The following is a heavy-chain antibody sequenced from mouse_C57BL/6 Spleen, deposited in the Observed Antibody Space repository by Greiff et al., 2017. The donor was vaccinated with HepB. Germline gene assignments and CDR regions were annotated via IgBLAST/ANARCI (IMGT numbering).Heavy chain of an antibody. D-gene: IGHD1-1*01. CDR3: ARSGTTVYYAMDY. CDR1: GYSFTGYY. CDR2: IYPYNGVS. J-gene: IGHJ4*01. Sequence: VHVKQSGPELVKPGASVKISCKASGYSFTGYYMHWVKQSHGNILDWIGYIYPYNGVSSYNQKFKGKATLTVDKSSSTAYMELRSLTSEDSAVYYCARSGTTVYYAMDYWGQGTSVTVSS. V-gene: IGHV1-31*01.